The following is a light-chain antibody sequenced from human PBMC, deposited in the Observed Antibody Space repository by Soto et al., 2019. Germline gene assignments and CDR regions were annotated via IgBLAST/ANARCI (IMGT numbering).Light chain of an antibody. V-gene: IGKV3-20*01. CDR2: GAS. CDR1: QSFSSNY. Sequence: EIVLTQSPGTLSLSPGERATLSCRASQSFSSNYVVWYQQKPGQAPRLLIKGASSRVTGIPDRFSGSGSGTDFTLTISRLAPEDFGVYFCQQYGSSPVTFGPGTKVEFK. CDR3: QQYGSSPVT. J-gene: IGKJ3*01.